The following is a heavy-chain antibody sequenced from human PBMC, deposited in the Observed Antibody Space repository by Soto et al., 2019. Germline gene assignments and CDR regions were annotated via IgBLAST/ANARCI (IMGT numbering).Heavy chain of an antibody. V-gene: IGHV3-48*02. J-gene: IGHJ6*02. D-gene: IGHD3-3*01. CDR2: ISSSSSTI. Sequence: GGSLRLSCAASGFTFSSYSMNWVRQAPGKGLEWVSYISSSSSTIYYADSVKGRFTISRDNAKNSLYLQMNSLRDEDTAVYYCARDLKGEYYDFWSGYYYYYYGMDVWGQGTTVTVSS. CDR3: ARDLKGEYYDFWSGYYYYYYGMDV. CDR1: GFTFSSYS.